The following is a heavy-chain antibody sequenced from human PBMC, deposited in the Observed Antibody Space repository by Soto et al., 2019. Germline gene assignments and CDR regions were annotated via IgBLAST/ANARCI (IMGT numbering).Heavy chain of an antibody. CDR3: AREPLLYSSSWYGVPSFDY. J-gene: IGHJ4*02. CDR1: GFTFSSYW. D-gene: IGHD6-13*01. CDR2: IKQDGSEK. V-gene: IGHV3-7*01. Sequence: PGGSLRLSCAASGFTFSSYWMSWVRQAPGKGLEWVANIKQDGSEKYYVDSVKGRFTISRDNAKNSLYLQMNSLRAEDTAVYYCAREPLLYSSSWYGVPSFDYWGQGTLVTVSS.